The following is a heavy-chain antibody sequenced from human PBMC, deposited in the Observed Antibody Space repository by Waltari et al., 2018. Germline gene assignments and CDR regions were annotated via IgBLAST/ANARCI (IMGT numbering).Heavy chain of an antibody. D-gene: IGHD4-17*01. Sequence: QVQLQESGPGLVKPSETLSLTCPVSGGSISSHYWSWIRQPPGKGLEWIGYIYYSGSTNYNPSLKSRVTISVDTSKNQFSPKLSSVTAADTAVYYCARGPNDYGAINHYYFDYWGQGTLVTVSS. CDR2: IYYSGST. J-gene: IGHJ4*02. CDR3: ARGPNDYGAINHYYFDY. V-gene: IGHV4-59*11. CDR1: GGSISSHY.